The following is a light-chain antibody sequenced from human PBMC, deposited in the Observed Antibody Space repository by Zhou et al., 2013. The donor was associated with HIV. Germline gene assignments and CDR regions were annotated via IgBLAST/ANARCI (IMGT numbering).Light chain of an antibody. CDR1: QSISNW. CDR3: QQYNSYPYT. Sequence: DIQMTQSPSTLSASVGDRVTITCRASQSISNWLAWYQQKPGKAPKILIYKASHLESGVPSRFGGSGSGTDFTLTISSLQPDDFATYYCQQYNSYPYTFGQGTKLEIK. CDR2: KAS. V-gene: IGKV1-5*03. J-gene: IGKJ2*01.